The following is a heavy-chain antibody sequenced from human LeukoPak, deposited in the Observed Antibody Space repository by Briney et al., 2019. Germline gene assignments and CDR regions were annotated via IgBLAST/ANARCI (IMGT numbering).Heavy chain of an antibody. V-gene: IGHV4-31*03. CDR1: GGSISSGGYY. CDR2: IYYSGST. Sequence: PSETLSLTCTVSGGSISSGGYYWSWIRQHPGKGLEWIGYIYYSGSTYYNPSLKSRVTISVDTSKNQFSLKLSSVTAADTAVYYCARGRGTVEDIVVVVADHSDYWGQGTLVTVSS. D-gene: IGHD2-15*01. CDR3: ARGRGTVEDIVVVVADHSDY. J-gene: IGHJ4*02.